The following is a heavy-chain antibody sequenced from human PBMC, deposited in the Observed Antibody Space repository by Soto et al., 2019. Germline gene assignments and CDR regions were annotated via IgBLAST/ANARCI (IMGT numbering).Heavy chain of an antibody. CDR2: INHSGSA. Sequence: SETLSLTCAVNGGSFSGYIWTWIRQTPGKGLQWIGQINHSGSAVYNPSLKTRVTISVDTSKNQFSLKLSSVTAADTAVYYCARDAYRIAVAGTNFDYWGQGTLVTVS. V-gene: IGHV4-34*01. CDR1: GGSFSGYI. CDR3: ARDAYRIAVAGTNFDY. J-gene: IGHJ4*02. D-gene: IGHD6-19*01.